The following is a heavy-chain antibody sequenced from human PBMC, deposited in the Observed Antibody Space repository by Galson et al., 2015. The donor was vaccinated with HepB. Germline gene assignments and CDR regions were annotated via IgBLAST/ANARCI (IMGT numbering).Heavy chain of an antibody. Sequence: SLRLSCAGYGFIFSSYGMHWVRQAPGKGLEWVAAISYDGDDKHYADSVKGRFNISRDNSEHTVFLQMNSLRPEDTAVYYCAKDFGVTTDYWGQGTLVTVSS. CDR2: ISYDGDDK. J-gene: IGHJ4*02. CDR1: GFIFSSYG. V-gene: IGHV3-30*18. CDR3: AKDFGVTTDY. D-gene: IGHD3-10*01.